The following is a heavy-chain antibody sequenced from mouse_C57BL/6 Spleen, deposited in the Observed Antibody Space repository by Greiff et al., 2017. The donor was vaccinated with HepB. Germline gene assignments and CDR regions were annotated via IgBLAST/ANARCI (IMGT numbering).Heavy chain of an antibody. CDR1: GYTFTSYW. J-gene: IGHJ2*01. D-gene: IGHD1-1*01. Sequence: QVQLQQPGAELVKPGASVKLSCKASGYTFTSYWMQWVKQRPGQGLEWIGEIDPSDSYTNYNQKFKGKATLTVDTSSSTAYMQLSSLTSEDSAVYYCAHCYGSSYGYWGQGTTLTVSS. V-gene: IGHV1-50*01. CDR3: AHCYGSSYGY. CDR2: IDPSDSYT.